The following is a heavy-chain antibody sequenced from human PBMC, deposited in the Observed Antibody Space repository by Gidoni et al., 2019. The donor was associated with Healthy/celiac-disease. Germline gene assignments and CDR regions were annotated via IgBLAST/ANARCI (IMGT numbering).Heavy chain of an antibody. D-gene: IGHD3-16*01. J-gene: IGHJ3*02. V-gene: IGHV3-53*01. CDR1: GFTVSSNY. CDR3: AREGYDSVWGSYAFDI. CDR2: IYSGGST. Sequence: EVQLVESGGGLIQPGGSLRLSCAASGFTVSSNYISWVRQAPGKGLEWVSVIYSGGSTYYADSVKGRFTISRDNSKNTLYLQMNSLRAEDTAVYYCAREGYDSVWGSYAFDIWGQGTMVTVSS.